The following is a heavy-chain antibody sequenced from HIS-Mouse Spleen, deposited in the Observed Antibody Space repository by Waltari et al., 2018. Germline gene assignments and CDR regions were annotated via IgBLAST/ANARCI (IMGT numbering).Heavy chain of an antibody. V-gene: IGHV4-39*07. D-gene: IGHD6-13*01. J-gene: IGHJ2*01. CDR1: GATSSRGSYY. CDR2: IYVSGST. CDR3: AREIPYSSSWYDWYFDL. Sequence: QLQLQESGPGLVKPSETLSPTCTVPGATSSRGSYYGGWIRQPPGKGLEWIGSIYVSGSTYYNPSLKSRVTISVDTSKNQFSLKLSSVTAADTAVYYCAREIPYSSSWYDWYFDLWGRGTLVTVSS.